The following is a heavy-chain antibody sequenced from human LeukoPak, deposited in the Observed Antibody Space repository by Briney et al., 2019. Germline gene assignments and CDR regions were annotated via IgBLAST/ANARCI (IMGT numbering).Heavy chain of an antibody. CDR2: INPQSGAT. V-gene: IGHV1-2*02. Sequence: GASVKVSCKASVYTFTGFYIHWLRQAPGQGLEWMAWINPQSGATNYAQKFRGRVTMTRDMSITTAYMEVTSLRSDDTAVYYCAREGGDYASFGYYYYMDVWGKGTTVTVSS. D-gene: IGHD4-17*01. CDR3: AREGGDYASFGYYYYMDV. CDR1: VYTFTGFY. J-gene: IGHJ6*03.